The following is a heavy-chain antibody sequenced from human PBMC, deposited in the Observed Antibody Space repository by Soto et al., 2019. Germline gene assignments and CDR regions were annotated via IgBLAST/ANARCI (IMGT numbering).Heavy chain of an antibody. J-gene: IGHJ3*02. CDR2: ISESGGNT. CDR1: GFTFSTYV. CDR3: AKDLRRGAGAFDI. V-gene: IGHV3-23*01. D-gene: IGHD3-16*01. Sequence: EVQLLESGGGLVQPGGSLRLSCAASGFTFSTYVMNWVRQAPGKGLEWVSIISESGGNTYYADSVKGHFTISRANSKNTLYLQMNSLRDEDTAVYYCAKDLRRGAGAFDIWGQGTVVIVSS.